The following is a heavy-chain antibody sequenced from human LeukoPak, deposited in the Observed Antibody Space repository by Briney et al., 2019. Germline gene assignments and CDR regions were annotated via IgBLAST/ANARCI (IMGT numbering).Heavy chain of an antibody. D-gene: IGHD4-17*01. J-gene: IGHJ3*02. CDR2: IYYSVST. CDR3: ASNGDDYGDYPADAFDI. CDR1: GGYISSGGYY. Sequence: SETLSLTCTVSGGYISSGGYYWSWIRQHPGKGLEWNGYIYYSVSTYYNPSLKSRVTISVDTSKNQFSLKLSSVTAADTAVYYCASNGDDYGDYPADAFDIWGQGTMVTVSS. V-gene: IGHV4-31*03.